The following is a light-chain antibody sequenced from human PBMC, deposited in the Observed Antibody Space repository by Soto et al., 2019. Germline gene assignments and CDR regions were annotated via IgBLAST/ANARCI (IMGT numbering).Light chain of an antibody. J-gene: IGKJ3*01. CDR2: AAS. Sequence: DIQLTQSPSFLSASVGARVTITCRASQGISSYFAWYQQKPGKAPKILIYAASTLRSGVPSRVSGSGSGTEITRNISSLQPSDFATEYDQQFNCYPPITFGPGSKVYI. CDR1: QGISSY. CDR3: QQFNCYPPIT. V-gene: IGKV1-9*01.